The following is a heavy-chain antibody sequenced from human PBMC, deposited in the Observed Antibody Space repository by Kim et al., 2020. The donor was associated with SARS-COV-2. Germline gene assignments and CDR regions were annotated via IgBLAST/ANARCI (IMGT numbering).Heavy chain of an antibody. J-gene: IGHJ6*02. CDR3: ARPRDYYYYYGMDV. CDR2: ISAYNGNT. Sequence: ASVKVSCKASGYTFTSYGISWVRQAPGQGLEWMGWISAYNGNTNYAQKLQGRVTMTTDTSTSTAYMELRSLRSDDTAVYYCARPRDYYYYYGMDVWGQGTTVTVSS. CDR1: GYTFTSYG. V-gene: IGHV1-18*04.